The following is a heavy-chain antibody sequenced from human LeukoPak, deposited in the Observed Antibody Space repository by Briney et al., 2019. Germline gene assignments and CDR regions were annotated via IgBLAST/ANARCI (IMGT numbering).Heavy chain of an antibody. J-gene: IGHJ4*02. Sequence: GGSLRLSCAASGFTFNNAWMSWVRQAPGKGLEWVGRIKSKTDGGTTDYAAPVKGRFTISRDDSKNTLYLQMNSLKTEDTAVYYCASKWYCGGDCYYQIDFWGQGNLVTVSS. D-gene: IGHD2-21*02. CDR1: GFTFNNAW. CDR2: IKSKTDGGTT. CDR3: ASKWYCGGDCYYQIDF. V-gene: IGHV3-15*01.